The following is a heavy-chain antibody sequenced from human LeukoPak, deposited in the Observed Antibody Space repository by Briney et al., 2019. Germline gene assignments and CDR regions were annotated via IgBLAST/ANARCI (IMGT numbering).Heavy chain of an antibody. CDR1: GGTFSSYA. CDR3: ARGAFQGAKALLAPYFDY. Sequence: GASVKVSCKASGGTFSSYAISWVRQAPGQGLEWMGRIIPILGITNYAQNFQGRVTITADKSTSTAYMELSSLRSEDTAVYYCARGAFQGAKALLAPYFDYWGQGTLVTVSS. V-gene: IGHV1-69*04. J-gene: IGHJ4*02. D-gene: IGHD3-10*01. CDR2: IIPILGIT.